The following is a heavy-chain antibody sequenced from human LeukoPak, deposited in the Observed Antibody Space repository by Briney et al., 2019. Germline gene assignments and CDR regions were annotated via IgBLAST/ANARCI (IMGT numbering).Heavy chain of an antibody. V-gene: IGHV3-21*01. CDR3: ARDWATVVTPNYYGMDV. D-gene: IGHD4-23*01. J-gene: IGHJ6*02. Sequence: GGSLRLSCAASGFTFSSYSMNWVRQAPGKGLEWVSTISGSGDYTYYADSVKGRFTISRDNSKNTLYLQMNSLRAEDTAVYYCARDWATVVTPNYYGMDVWGQGTTVTVSS. CDR2: ISGSGDYT. CDR1: GFTFSSYS.